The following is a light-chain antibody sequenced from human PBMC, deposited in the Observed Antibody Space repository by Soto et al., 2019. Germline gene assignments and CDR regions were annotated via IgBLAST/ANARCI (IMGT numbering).Light chain of an antibody. CDR1: QGINSY. CDR2: AAS. V-gene: IGKV1-9*01. Sequence: DTQLTQSPSFLSASVGDRVTITCRASQGINSYLAWYRQKPGKVPKLLIYAASTLQSGVPSRFSGSGSGTEFTLTISSLQPEDFATYYCQQINSYPITFGQGTRLEI. CDR3: QQINSYPIT. J-gene: IGKJ5*01.